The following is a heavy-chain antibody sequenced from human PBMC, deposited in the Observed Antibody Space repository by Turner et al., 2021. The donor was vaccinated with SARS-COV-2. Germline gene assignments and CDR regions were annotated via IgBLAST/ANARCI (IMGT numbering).Heavy chain of an antibody. V-gene: IGHV3-23*01. Sequence: EVQLMESGGGLTQPGGSLRLSCLASGLSFRGYAMGWVRHFPGKGLEGVSSLSGSGESAYYAESVRGRFTISRDNSRNTLHLQMNTLRAGDTALYYCARCGSSGGTPHFDYWGQGIQVTVSS. J-gene: IGHJ4*02. CDR1: GLSFRGYA. D-gene: IGHD5-12*01. CDR3: ARCGSSGGTPHFDY. CDR2: LSGSGESA.